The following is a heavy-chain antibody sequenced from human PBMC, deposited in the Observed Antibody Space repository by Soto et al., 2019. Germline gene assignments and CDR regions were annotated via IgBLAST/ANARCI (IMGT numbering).Heavy chain of an antibody. CDR2: LNEDGSFT. CDR3: ARDLSGRADV. V-gene: IGHV3-74*01. Sequence: EVQLVESGGGLVRPGGSLRLSCVASEFTFSSYWMHWVRQTPGKGLVWVSRLNEDGSFTSYADSVKGRFTIFRDNAKNTLYLQMYSLRAEDTAVYYCARDLSGRADVWGQGTTVTVSS. J-gene: IGHJ6*02. CDR1: EFTFSSYW. D-gene: IGHD3-10*01.